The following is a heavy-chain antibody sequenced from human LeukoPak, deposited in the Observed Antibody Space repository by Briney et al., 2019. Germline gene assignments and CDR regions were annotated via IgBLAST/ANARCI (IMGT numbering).Heavy chain of an antibody. V-gene: IGHV1-18*04. D-gene: IGHD6-19*01. Sequence: ASVKVSCKASGYTFTGYYMHWVRQAPGQGLEWMGWISAYNGNTNYAQKLQGRVTMTTDTSTSTAYMELRSLRSDDTAVYYCAREGSGWQFYFDYWGQGTLVTVSS. CDR2: ISAYNGNT. CDR1: GYTFTGYY. J-gene: IGHJ4*02. CDR3: AREGSGWQFYFDY.